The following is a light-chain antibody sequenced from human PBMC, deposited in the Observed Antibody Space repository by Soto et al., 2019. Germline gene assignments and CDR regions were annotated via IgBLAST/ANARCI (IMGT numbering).Light chain of an antibody. CDR1: QDITSY. Sequence: DIQLTQSPSFLSTSVGDRVTITFRASQDITSYLAWYQQKPGKAPKLLIYAAFTLQSGVPSRFSGSGSGTEFTLTISSLQPEDFATYYCQQDNSYPFTFGQGTRLEIK. CDR2: AAF. CDR3: QQDNSYPFT. V-gene: IGKV1-9*01. J-gene: IGKJ5*01.